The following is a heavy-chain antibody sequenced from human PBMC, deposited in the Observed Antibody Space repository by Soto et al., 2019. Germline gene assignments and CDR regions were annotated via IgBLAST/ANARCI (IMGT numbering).Heavy chain of an antibody. V-gene: IGHV4-4*02. Sequence: PXETLSLTGAVSGGSFTSNNWWTCVRQPPGQGLEWIGEIYRTGSTNYNPSLKSRVTISLDKSENQFSLKVTSLTAADTAVYYCASRDPGTSVDYWGQGTLVTVSS. D-gene: IGHD1-7*01. J-gene: IGHJ4*02. CDR2: IYRTGST. CDR1: GGSFTSNNW. CDR3: ASRDPGTSVDY.